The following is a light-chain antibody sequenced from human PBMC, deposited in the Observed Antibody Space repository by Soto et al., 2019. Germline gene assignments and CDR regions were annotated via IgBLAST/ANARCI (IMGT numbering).Light chain of an antibody. J-gene: IGKJ4*01. CDR1: QSIGSY. CDR2: DAS. Sequence: VLTQSPATLSLSPGERATLSCRASQSIGSYLAWYQQKPGQAPRLLIYDASNRATGIPARFSGSGSGRDFTLTINSLEPEDFAVYYCQQRSNWPLTFGGGTKVDIK. V-gene: IGKV3-11*02. CDR3: QQRSNWPLT.